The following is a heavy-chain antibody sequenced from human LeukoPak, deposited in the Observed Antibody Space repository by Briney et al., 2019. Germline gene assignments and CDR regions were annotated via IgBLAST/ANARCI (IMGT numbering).Heavy chain of an antibody. Sequence: PSETLSLTCTVSGGSITFGSYYWTWIRQPAWKGLELIGRIYTSGRTFYNPSLKSRVTISMDTSMPQSSLRLNSVPAADTAVYYCERARVIPASFDDWGQGALVTVSS. CDR2: IYTSGRT. D-gene: IGHD3-16*02. CDR3: ERARVIPASFDD. V-gene: IGHV4-61*02. CDR1: GGSITFGSYY. J-gene: IGHJ4*02.